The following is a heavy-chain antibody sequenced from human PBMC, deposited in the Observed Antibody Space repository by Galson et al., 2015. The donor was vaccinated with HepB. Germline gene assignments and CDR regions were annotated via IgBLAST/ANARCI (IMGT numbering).Heavy chain of an antibody. CDR1: GFTFNTYA. Sequence: SLILSCAASGFTFNTYAMNWVRQAPGKGLEWVSAICDSGGFTYYADSVQGRFTISRDNSKNTLNLQMNSLRAEDTAVYYCAKSNGGNYYGSAFDIWGQGTMVTVSS. D-gene: IGHD1-26*01. J-gene: IGHJ3*02. CDR3: AKSNGGNYYGSAFDI. V-gene: IGHV3-23*01. CDR2: ICDSGGFT.